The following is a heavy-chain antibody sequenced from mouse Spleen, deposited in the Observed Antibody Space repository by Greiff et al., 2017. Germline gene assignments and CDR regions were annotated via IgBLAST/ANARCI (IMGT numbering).Heavy chain of an antibody. CDR1: GYTFTSYW. J-gene: IGHJ2*01. CDR2: IDPSDSYT. CDR3: ARGNSYFDY. Sequence: QVQLKQSGAELVRPGTSVKLSCKASGYTFTSYWMHWVKQRPGQGLEWIGVIDPSDSYTNYNQKFKGKATLTVDTSSSTAYMQLSSLTSEDSAVYYCARGNSYFDYWGQGTTLTVSS. D-gene: IGHD2-1*01. V-gene: IGHV1-59*01.